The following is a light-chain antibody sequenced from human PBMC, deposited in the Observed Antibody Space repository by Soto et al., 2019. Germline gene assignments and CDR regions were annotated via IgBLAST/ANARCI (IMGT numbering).Light chain of an antibody. CDR3: QSYDSSLSGYV. CDR1: SSNIGAGYD. CDR2: GNS. Sequence: QSVLTQPPSVSGAPGQRVTISCTGSSSNIGAGYDVHWYQQLPGTAPKLLIYGNSNRPSGVPDRFSGSKSGTAASLALTGLQAEDEADYYCQSYDSSLSGYVFGTGTEVTV. J-gene: IGLJ1*01. V-gene: IGLV1-40*01.